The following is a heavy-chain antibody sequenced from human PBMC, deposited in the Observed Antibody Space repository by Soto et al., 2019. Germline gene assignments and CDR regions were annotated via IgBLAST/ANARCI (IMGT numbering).Heavy chain of an antibody. CDR1: GYSFTSYW. D-gene: IGHD3-22*01. V-gene: IGHV5-10-1*01. J-gene: IGHJ3*02. CDR3: ARLWEGSSGYYGHYAFDI. CDR2: IDPSDSYT. Sequence: GESLKISCKGSGYSFTSYWISWVRQMPGKGLEWMGRIDPSDSYTNYSPSFQGHVTISADKSISTAYLQWSSLKASDTAMYYCARLWEGSSGYYGHYAFDIWGQGTMVTVSS.